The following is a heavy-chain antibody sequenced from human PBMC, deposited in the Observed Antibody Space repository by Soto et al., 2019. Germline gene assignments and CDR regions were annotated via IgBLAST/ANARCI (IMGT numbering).Heavy chain of an antibody. CDR1: GFTFSVYA. V-gene: IGHV3-23*01. CDR2: VTANGGST. CDR3: ASLGVGDWANYYYYYGMDV. J-gene: IGHJ6*02. D-gene: IGHD2-21*02. Sequence: ESLRLSCAATGFTFSVYAMTWVRQAPGKGLEWGSAVTANGGSTYSADSVKGRFTISRDNSKNTLFLQMNSLRAEDTAVYYCASLGVGDWANYYYYYGMDVWGQGTTVTVSS.